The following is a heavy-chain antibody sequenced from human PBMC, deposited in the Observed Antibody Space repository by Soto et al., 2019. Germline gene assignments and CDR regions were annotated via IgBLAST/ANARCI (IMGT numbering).Heavy chain of an antibody. D-gene: IGHD2-2*01. CDR2: IYYSEST. CDR3: ARVQGYCSSTSCRPPTGWFDP. CDR1: GGSINGYY. J-gene: IGHJ5*02. V-gene: IGHV4-59*01. Sequence: PSETLSLTCVVSGGSINGYYWSWLRQSPGKGLEWIGYIYYSESTKYNPSLRSRVTISVDTSKNQFSLKLSSVTAADTAVYYCARVQGYCSSTSCRPPTGWFDPWGQGTLVTVSS.